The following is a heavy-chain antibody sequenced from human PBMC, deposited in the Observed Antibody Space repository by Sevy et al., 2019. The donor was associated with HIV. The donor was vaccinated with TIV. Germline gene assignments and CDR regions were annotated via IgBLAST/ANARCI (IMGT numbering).Heavy chain of an antibody. CDR2: ISGSGGTT. Sequence: GGSLRLSCAASGFTFPTYAMSWVRQAPGKGLEWVSTISGSGGTTHYADSVKGRFTVYRDNFKITLFLQMNSLRAEDTAVYYCAKEGLITRNRWRIDSWGQGTLDTVSS. V-gene: IGHV3-23*01. CDR3: AKEGLITRNRWRIDS. CDR1: GFTFPTYA. D-gene: IGHD3-22*01. J-gene: IGHJ4*02.